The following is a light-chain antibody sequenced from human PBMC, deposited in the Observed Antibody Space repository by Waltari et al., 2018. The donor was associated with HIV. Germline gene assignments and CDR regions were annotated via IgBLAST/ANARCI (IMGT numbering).Light chain of an antibody. J-gene: IGLJ3*02. CDR1: SSTIENNY. V-gene: IGLV1-51*01. CDR3: GTWDSSLSAWV. CDR2: DNN. Sequence: QSVLTQPPSVSAAPGQKVTISCSGSSSTIENNYVSWYQQPPGTAPKLLIYDNNKRPSGIPDRFSGSKSGTSATLGITGLQTGDEADYYCGTWDSSLSAWVFGGGTKLTVL.